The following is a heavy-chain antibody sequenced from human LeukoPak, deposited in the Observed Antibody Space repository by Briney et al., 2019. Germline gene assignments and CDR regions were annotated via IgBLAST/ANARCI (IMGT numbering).Heavy chain of an antibody. CDR2: IYTSGST. V-gene: IGHV4-61*02. D-gene: IGHD3-10*01. J-gene: IGHJ5*02. CDR1: GGSISSGSYY. CDR3: ARDWEDYYGSGNWFDP. Sequence: SQTLSLTCTVSGGSISSGSYYWSWIRQPAGKGLEWIGRIYTSGSTNYNPSLKSRVTISVDTSKNQFSLKLCSVTAADTAVYYCARDWEDYYGSGNWFDPWGQGTLVTVSS.